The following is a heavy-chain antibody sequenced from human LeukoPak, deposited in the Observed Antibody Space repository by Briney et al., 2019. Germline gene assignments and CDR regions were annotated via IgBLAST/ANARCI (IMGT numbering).Heavy chain of an antibody. Sequence: SETLSLTCTVSGGSISSSSYYWGWIRQPPAKGLEWIGSIYYSGSTYYNPSLKSRITISVDTSKNQFSLKLSSVTAADTAVYYCARIGNNVGYYYYYFMDVWGKGTTVTVSS. J-gene: IGHJ6*03. CDR2: IYYSGST. CDR1: GGSISSSSYY. V-gene: IGHV4-39*01. CDR3: ARIGNNVGYYYYYFMDV. D-gene: IGHD2-8*01.